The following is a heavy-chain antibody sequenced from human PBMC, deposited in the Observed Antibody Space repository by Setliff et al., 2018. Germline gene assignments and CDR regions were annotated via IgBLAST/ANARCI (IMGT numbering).Heavy chain of an antibody. D-gene: IGHD3-10*01. Sequence: SETLSLTCAVYGGSFSTYYWIWIRQPPGKGLEWIGEINHSGSTNYNPSLKSRVTISVDTSKNQFSLKLSSVTAADTALYYCARGPRYYYGSGSYSTDWGQGTLVTVSS. J-gene: IGHJ4*02. V-gene: IGHV4-34*01. CDR1: GGSFSTYY. CDR2: INHSGST. CDR3: ARGPRYYYGSGSYSTD.